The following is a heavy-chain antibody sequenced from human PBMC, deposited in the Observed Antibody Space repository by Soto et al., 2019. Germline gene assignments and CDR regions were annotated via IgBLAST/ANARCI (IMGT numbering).Heavy chain of an antibody. J-gene: IGHJ5*02. CDR2: INPNSGGT. V-gene: IGHV1-2*04. D-gene: IGHD2-2*01. Sequence: QVQLVQSGAEVKKPGASVKVSCKASGYTFTGYYMHWVRQAPGQGLEWMGWINPNSGGTNYAQKFQGWVTMTTDTSISTAYMELSRLRSDDTAVYYCARAGPRVPAATRAWFDPWGQGTLVTVSS. CDR1: GYTFTGYY. CDR3: ARAGPRVPAATRAWFDP.